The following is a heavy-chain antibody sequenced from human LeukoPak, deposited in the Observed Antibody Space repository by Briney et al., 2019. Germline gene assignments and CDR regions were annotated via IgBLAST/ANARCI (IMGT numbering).Heavy chain of an antibody. CDR1: GDSISSFY. CDR3: ARVSSGYFGYYSDY. V-gene: IGHV4-59*01. CDR2: IYYSGST. Sequence: SETLSLTCTVSGDSISSFYWSWIRQPPGKGLEWIGYIYYSGSTKYNPSLKSRVTISVDTSKNQFSLKLSSVTAADTAVYYCARVSSGYFGYYSDYWGQGTLVTVSS. D-gene: IGHD3-22*01. J-gene: IGHJ4*02.